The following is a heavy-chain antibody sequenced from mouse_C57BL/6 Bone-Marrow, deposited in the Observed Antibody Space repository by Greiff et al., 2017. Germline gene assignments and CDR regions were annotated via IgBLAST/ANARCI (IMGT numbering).Heavy chain of an antibody. CDR2: INPNNGGT. V-gene: IGHV1-18*01. Sequence: VQLQQSGPELVKPGASVKIPCKASGYTFTDYNMDWVKQSHGKSLEWIGDINPNNGGTIYNQKFKGKATLTVDKSSSTAYMELSSLTSEDTAVYYCARSTVVEGGYFDVWGKGTTVTVSS. CDR1: GYTFTDYN. D-gene: IGHD1-1*01. CDR3: ARSTVVEGGYFDV. J-gene: IGHJ1*03.